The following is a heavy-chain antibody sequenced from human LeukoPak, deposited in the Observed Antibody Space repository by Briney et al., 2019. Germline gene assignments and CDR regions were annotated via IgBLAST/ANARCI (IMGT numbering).Heavy chain of an antibody. J-gene: IGHJ5*02. V-gene: IGHV3-74*01. CDR3: ARDPHSHFWSGYRGSWFDP. CDR1: GFTFSSYW. CDR2: INSDGSST. Sequence: GGSLRLSCAASGFTFSSYWMHWVRQAPGKGLVWVSRINSDGSSTSYADSVKGRFTISRDNAKNTLYLQMNSLRAEDTAVYYCARDPHSHFWSGYRGSWFDPWGQGTLVTVSS. D-gene: IGHD3-3*02.